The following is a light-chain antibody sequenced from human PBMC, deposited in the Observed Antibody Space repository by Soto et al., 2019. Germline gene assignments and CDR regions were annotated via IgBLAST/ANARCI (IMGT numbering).Light chain of an antibody. J-gene: IGLJ3*02. CDR2: EVT. CDR1: SSDVGAYKY. Sequence: QSALTQPPSASGSPGRSVTISCTGTSSDVGAYKYVSWYQQYPGKAPKLMIYEVTKRPSGVPDRFSGSKSGNTASLTVSGLQAEDEADYYCTSYVGNDIWVFGGGTKL. CDR3: TSYVGNDIWV. V-gene: IGLV2-8*01.